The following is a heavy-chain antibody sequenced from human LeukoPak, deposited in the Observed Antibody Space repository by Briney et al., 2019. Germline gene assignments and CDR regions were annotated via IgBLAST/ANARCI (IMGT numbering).Heavy chain of an antibody. J-gene: IGHJ4*02. Sequence: AGSLTLSCAASGFTFSSYSMNWVRPAPGKGLEWVSYISSSSSTIYYADSGKGRFTISRDNAKNSLCLQMNSLRAEDTAVYYCARNSDSSGDFDYWGQGTLVTVSS. D-gene: IGHD3-22*01. CDR3: ARNSDSSGDFDY. V-gene: IGHV3-48*01. CDR2: ISSSSSTI. CDR1: GFTFSSYS.